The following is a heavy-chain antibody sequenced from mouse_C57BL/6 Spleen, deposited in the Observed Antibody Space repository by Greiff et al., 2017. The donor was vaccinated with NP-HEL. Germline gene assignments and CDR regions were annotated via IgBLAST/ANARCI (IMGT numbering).Heavy chain of an antibody. CDR3: TRYYGSSFDY. CDR2: IYPGNSDT. J-gene: IGHJ2*01. D-gene: IGHD1-1*01. CDR1: GYTFTSYW. Sequence: VQLQQSGSVLARPGASVKMSCKTSGYTFTSYWMHWVKQRPGQGLEWIGAIYPGNSDTSYNQKFKGKAKLSAVTSASTAYMELSSLTNEDSAVYYCTRYYGSSFDYWGQGTTLTVSS. V-gene: IGHV1-5*01.